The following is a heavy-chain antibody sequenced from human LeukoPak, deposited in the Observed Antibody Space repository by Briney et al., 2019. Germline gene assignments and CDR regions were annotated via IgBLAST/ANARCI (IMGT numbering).Heavy chain of an antibody. V-gene: IGHV3-74*01. J-gene: IGHJ5*02. CDR2: IKNDGSST. Sequence: GGSLRLSCAVSGFTFGGYWMHWVRQAPGKGLVWVARIKNDGSSTSYADSVKGRFTISRDNAKNTLYLQMNSLRAEDTAVYYCALSDWLDPWGQGTLVIVSS. D-gene: IGHD3-16*02. CDR1: GFTFGGYW. CDR3: ALSDWLDP.